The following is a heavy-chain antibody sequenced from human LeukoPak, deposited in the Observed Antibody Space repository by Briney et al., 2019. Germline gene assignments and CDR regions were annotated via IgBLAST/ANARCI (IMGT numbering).Heavy chain of an antibody. Sequence: TLSLTCTVSGGSISSGGYYWSWIRQHPGKGLEWIGYIYYNGSTYYNPSLKSRVTISVDTSKNQFSLKLSSVTAADTAVYYCARAGYYGSGSYPFDYWGQGTLVTVSS. D-gene: IGHD3-10*01. V-gene: IGHV4-31*03. CDR1: GGSISSGGYY. CDR3: ARAGYYGSGSYPFDY. CDR2: IYYNGST. J-gene: IGHJ4*02.